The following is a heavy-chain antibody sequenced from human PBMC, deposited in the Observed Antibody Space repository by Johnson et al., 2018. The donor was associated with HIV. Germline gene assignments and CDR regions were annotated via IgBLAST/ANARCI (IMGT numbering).Heavy chain of an antibody. V-gene: IGHV3-53*01. CDR2: ISFDGYNK. CDR1: GFTVSSNY. D-gene: IGHD5-24*01. J-gene: IGHJ3*02. CDR3: AKDIYGYDAFDI. Sequence: VQLVESGGGLIQPGGSLRLSCAASGFTVSSNYMSWVRQAPGKGLEWVSVISFDGYNKYYADSVKGRFTISRDNAKNSLYLQMNSLRAEDTALYYCAKDIYGYDAFDIWGQGTMVTVSS.